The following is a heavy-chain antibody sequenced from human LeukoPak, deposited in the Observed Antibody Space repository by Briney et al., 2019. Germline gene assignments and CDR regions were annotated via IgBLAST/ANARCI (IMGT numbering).Heavy chain of an antibody. D-gene: IGHD6-19*01. Sequence: SETLSLTCAVYGGSFSGYYWSWIRQPPGKGLEWIGEINHSGSTNYNPSLESRVTISVDTSKNQFSLKLSSVTAADTAVYYCARAVYSSGWSADDYWGQGTLVTVSS. J-gene: IGHJ4*02. V-gene: IGHV4-34*01. CDR3: ARAVYSSGWSADDY. CDR2: INHSGST. CDR1: GGSFSGYY.